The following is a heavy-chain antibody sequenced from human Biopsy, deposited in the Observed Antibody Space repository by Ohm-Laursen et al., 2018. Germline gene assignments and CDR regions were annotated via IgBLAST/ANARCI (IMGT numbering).Heavy chain of an antibody. CDR1: GVSITAYY. V-gene: IGHV4-59*08. CDR3: ARGSNEYGGLYFPH. Sequence: GTLSLTCTVSGVSITAYYWSWIRQPPGKGLEWIGHISHTGHTSYKSSLKSRVTISLDTSRKHFSLRLTPLAAADTAVYYCARGSNEYGGLYFPHWGQGTLVTVSS. J-gene: IGHJ1*01. D-gene: IGHD4-23*01. CDR2: ISHTGHT.